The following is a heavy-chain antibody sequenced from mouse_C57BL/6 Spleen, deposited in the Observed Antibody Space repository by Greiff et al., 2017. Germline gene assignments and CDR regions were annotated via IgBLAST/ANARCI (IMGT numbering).Heavy chain of an antibody. CDR1: GFSLTSYG. D-gene: IGHD2-3*01. Sequence: VKLMESGPGLVAPSQRLSITCTVSGFSLTSYGVHWVRQPPGKGLEWLVVIWSDGSTTYNSALKSRLSISKDNSKSQVFLKMNSLQTDDTAMYYCARHGGDGYPLDYWGQGTTLTVSS. CDR2: IWSDGST. V-gene: IGHV2-6-1*01. J-gene: IGHJ2*01. CDR3: ARHGGDGYPLDY.